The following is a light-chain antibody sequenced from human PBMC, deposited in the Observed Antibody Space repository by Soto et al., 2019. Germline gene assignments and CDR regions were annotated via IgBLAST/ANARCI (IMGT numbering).Light chain of an antibody. CDR1: QGISSY. V-gene: IGKV1-9*01. Sequence: IQLTQSPSSLSASVGDRVTITCRASQGISSYLAWYQQTPGKATKLLIYAASTLQSGVPSRFSGSGSGTDFTLTISSLQPEDFATYYCQQLNSYPSITFGQGTRREIK. CDR2: AAS. J-gene: IGKJ5*01. CDR3: QQLNSYPSIT.